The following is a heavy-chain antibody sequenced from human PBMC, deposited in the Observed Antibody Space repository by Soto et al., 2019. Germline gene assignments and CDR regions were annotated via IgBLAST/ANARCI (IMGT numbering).Heavy chain of an antibody. J-gene: IGHJ6*02. D-gene: IGHD3-3*01. CDR1: WYTVNSYA. CDR3: AKDKATHYDFWSGYYTKDHYCYYYGMDV. CDR2: SSCSGGST. Sequence: GSLKLACASSWYTVNSYAIGGARQAPPKGMEWVSASSCSGGSTYDADSVKGRFTISRDNSKNTLYLQMNSLRAEDTAVYYCAKDKATHYDFWSGYYTKDHYCYYYGMDVWGQGTTVTVSS. V-gene: IGHV3-23*01.